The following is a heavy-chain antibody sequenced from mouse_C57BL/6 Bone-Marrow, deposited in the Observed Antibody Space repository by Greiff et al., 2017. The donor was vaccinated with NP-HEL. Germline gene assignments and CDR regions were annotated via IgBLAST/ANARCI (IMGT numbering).Heavy chain of an antibody. CDR3: ARHGTYWYFDV. CDR1: GFTFSDYY. Sequence: EVKLVESGGGLVQPGGSLKLSCAASGFTFSDYYMYWVRQTPEKRLEWVAYISNGGGSTYYPDTVKSRFTISRDNAKNTLYLQMSRLKSEDTAMYYCARHGTYWYFDVWGTGTTVTVSS. CDR2: ISNGGGST. D-gene: IGHD4-1*01. V-gene: IGHV5-12*01. J-gene: IGHJ1*03.